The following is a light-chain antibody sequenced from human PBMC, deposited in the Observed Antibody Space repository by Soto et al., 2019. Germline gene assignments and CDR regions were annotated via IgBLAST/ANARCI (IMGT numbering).Light chain of an antibody. Sequence: IVMTQSPDSLAVSLGETATINCRSSQNVLYSSNNHNYVASYQQKAGQPPRLLIYWASTRESGVPQRLRGRGSGTDFTLTISDLQAEDVAVSFCHPYYTTPPAFGKGNMVEVK. CDR2: WAS. CDR1: QNVLYSSNNHNY. V-gene: IGKV4-1*01. J-gene: IGKJ1*01. CDR3: HPYYTTPPA.